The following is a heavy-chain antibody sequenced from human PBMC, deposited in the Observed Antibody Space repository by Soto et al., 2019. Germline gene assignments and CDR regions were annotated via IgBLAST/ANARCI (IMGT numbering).Heavy chain of an antibody. D-gene: IGHD5-12*01. CDR2: ISGSGGVT. CDR3: AKARTEGAWQPDYFDF. J-gene: IGHJ4*02. Sequence: GGSLRLSCAASGFSFSKYAMNWVRQAPGKGLEWVSTISGSGGVTYYADSVKGRFTISRDNSKDTFYLEMHSLRAEDAAVYYCAKARTEGAWQPDYFDFWGQGTLVTVSS. V-gene: IGHV3-23*01. CDR1: GFSFSKYA.